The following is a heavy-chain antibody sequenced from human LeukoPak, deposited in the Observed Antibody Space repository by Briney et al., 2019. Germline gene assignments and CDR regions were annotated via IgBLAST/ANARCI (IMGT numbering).Heavy chain of an antibody. V-gene: IGHV4-34*01. CDR1: GGSFSGYY. J-gene: IGHJ3*02. CDR2: INHSGST. Sequence: NPSETLSLTCAVYGGSFSGYYWSWIRQPPGKGLGWIGEINHSGSTNYNPSLKSRVTISVDTSKNQFSLKLSSVTAADTAVYYCARRYSSSWYRAFDIWGQGTMVTVSS. CDR3: ARRYSSSWYRAFDI. D-gene: IGHD6-13*01.